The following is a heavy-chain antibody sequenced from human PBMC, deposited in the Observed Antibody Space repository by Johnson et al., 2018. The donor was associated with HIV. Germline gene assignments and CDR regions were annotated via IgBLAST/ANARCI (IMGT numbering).Heavy chain of an antibody. CDR3: ARVLTTRGAFDI. CDR2: IWYDGSNK. CDR1: GFTFSSYA. J-gene: IGHJ3*02. Sequence: QVQLVESGGGVVQPGRSLRLSCAASGFTFSSYAMHWVRQAPGKGLEWVAVIWYDGSNKYYEDSVKGRFTISRDNSKNTLYLQMNSLRAEDTAVYYCARVLTTRGAFDIWGQGTMVTVSS. D-gene: IGHD3-9*01. V-gene: IGHV3-30*19.